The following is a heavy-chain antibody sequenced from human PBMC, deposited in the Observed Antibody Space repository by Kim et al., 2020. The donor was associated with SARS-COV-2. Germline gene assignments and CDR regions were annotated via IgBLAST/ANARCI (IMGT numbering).Heavy chain of an antibody. V-gene: IGHV3-48*03. Sequence: GGSLRLSCAASGFTFDSYEINWVRQAPGKGLEWVSYISDSGSTTYYADSVKGRFTVSRDNAKNSLFLQMNSLRAEDTAVYYCARESVTGTDASDIWGQGTLVTVSS. CDR3: ARESVTGTDASDI. D-gene: IGHD6-19*01. J-gene: IGHJ3*02. CDR2: ISDSGSTT. CDR1: GFTFDSYE.